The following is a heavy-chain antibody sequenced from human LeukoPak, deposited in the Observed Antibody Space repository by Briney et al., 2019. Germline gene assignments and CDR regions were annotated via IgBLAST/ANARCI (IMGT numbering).Heavy chain of an antibody. D-gene: IGHD5-12*01. CDR3: AKEIGYSV. J-gene: IGHJ6*04. Sequence: GGSLRLSCAASGVTFGSYAMSWVRQAPGKGLEWVSTISGTGVSTYYADSVNGRFTISRDNSKNTLYLQMNSLRAEDTAVYYCAKEIGYSVWGKGTTVTVSS. V-gene: IGHV3-23*01. CDR1: GVTFGSYA. CDR2: ISGTGVST.